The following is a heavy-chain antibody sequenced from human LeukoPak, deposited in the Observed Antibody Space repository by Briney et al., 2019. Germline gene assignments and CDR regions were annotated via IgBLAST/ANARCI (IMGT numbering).Heavy chain of an antibody. CDR2: IYYSGST. CDR3: ASTLRRGFIAAHFDY. Sequence: SETLSLTCTVSGGSISSGDYYWSWIRQPPGKGLEWIGYIYYSGSTYYNPSLKSRVTISVDTSKNQFSLKLSSVTAADTAVYYCASTLRRGFIAAHFDYWGQGTLVTVSS. D-gene: IGHD6-13*01. CDR1: GGSISSGDYY. V-gene: IGHV4-30-4*01. J-gene: IGHJ4*02.